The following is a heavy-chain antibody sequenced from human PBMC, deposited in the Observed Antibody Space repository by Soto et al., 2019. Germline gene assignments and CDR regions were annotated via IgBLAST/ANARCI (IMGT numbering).Heavy chain of an antibody. V-gene: IGHV1-46*01. D-gene: IGHD1-26*01. J-gene: IGHJ6*04. Sequence: ASVKVSCKASGYTFTSYYMHWVRQAPGQGLEWMGIINPSGGSTSYAQKFQGRVTMTRDTSTSTVYMELSSLRSEDTAVYYCAIDSGSGSCLGWVPYYYYGMDVWGKGTTVTVSA. CDR2: INPSGGST. CDR1: GYTFTSYY. CDR3: AIDSGSGSCLGWVPYYYYGMDV.